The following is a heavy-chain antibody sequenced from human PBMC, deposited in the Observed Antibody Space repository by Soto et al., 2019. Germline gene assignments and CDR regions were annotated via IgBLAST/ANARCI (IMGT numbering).Heavy chain of an antibody. Sequence: GGSLRLSCAASGFTSSSYAMTWVRQAPGKGLEWVSIISGSGGATYYADSVKGRFSISRDNSKNTLYLQMNSLRAEDTAVYFCAKALYGSSSPYYYGMDVWGQGTTVTVSS. CDR3: AKALYGSSSPYYYGMDV. CDR1: GFTSSSYA. V-gene: IGHV3-23*01. CDR2: ISGSGGAT. J-gene: IGHJ6*02. D-gene: IGHD6-6*01.